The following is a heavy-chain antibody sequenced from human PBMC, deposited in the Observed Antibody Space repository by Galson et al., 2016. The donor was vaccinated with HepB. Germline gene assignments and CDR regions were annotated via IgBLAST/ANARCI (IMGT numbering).Heavy chain of an antibody. CDR1: GGSISRSSYY. D-gene: IGHD1-1*01. Sequence: SETLSLTCTVSGGSISRSSYYWVWIRQSPGRGLEWIGTISYTGSTYYSPSLKSRVTMSVDTSDNEFSLELRSVTAPDTAVYYCARRGGSGTDSDLIDYWGQGTLVTVSS. CDR2: ISYTGST. CDR3: ARRGGSGTDSDLIDY. J-gene: IGHJ4*02. V-gene: IGHV4-39*01.